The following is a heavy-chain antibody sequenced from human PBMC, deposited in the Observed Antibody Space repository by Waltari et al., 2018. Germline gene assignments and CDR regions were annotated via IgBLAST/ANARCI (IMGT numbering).Heavy chain of an antibody. CDR3: ARAPVAADYFDY. V-gene: IGHV3-53*01. CDR2: IYSGGST. J-gene: IGHJ4*02. Sequence: EVQLVESGGGLIQPGGSLRLSCAASGLTVSGRYVRWVRQAPGKGLEWVSVIYSGGSTYYADSVKGRFTISRDNSKNTLYLQMNSLRAEDTAAYYCARAPVAADYFDYWGQGTLVTVSS. CDR1: GLTVSGRY.